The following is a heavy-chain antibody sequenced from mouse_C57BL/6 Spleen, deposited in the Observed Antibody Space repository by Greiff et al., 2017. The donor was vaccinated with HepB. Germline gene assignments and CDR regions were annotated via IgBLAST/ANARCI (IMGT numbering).Heavy chain of an antibody. CDR2: INPSSGYT. D-gene: IGHD2-9*01. V-gene: IGHV1-4*01. CDR1: GYTFTSYT. CDR3: ARSSYGYDGFAY. J-gene: IGHJ3*01. Sequence: VQRVESGAELARPGASVKMSCKASGYTFTSYTMHWVKQRPGQGLEWIGYINPSSGYTKYNQKFKDKATLTADKSSSTAYMQLSSLTSEDSAVYYCARSSYGYDGFAYWGQGTLVTVSA.